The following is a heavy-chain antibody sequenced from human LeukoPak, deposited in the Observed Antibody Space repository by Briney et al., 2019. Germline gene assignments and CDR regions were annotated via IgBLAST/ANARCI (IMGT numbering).Heavy chain of an antibody. CDR2: ISYDGSNK. Sequence: QTGGSLRLPCAASGFTFSSYAMHWVRQAPGKGLEWVAVISYDGSNKYYADSVKGRFTISRDNSKNTLYLQMNSLRAEDTAVYYCARGADRGMVVAADWGQGALVTVSS. J-gene: IGHJ4*02. CDR3: ARGADRGMVVAAD. D-gene: IGHD6-19*01. V-gene: IGHV3-30-3*01. CDR1: GFTFSSYA.